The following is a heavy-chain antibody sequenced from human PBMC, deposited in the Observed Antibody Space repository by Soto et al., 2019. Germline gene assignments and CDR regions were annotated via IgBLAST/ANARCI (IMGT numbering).Heavy chain of an antibody. D-gene: IGHD6-6*01. CDR2: IYSGGST. CDR3: ARDLRVSPPNNYYNGMDV. Sequence: EVQLVETGGGLIQPGGSLRLSCAASGFTVSSNYMSWVRQAPGKGLEWVSVIYSGGSTYYADSVKGRFTISRDNSKQALYLQMNSLTAQDTAVYYCARDLRVSPPNNYYNGMDVWGQGTTVTVSS. CDR1: GFTVSSNY. V-gene: IGHV3-53*02. J-gene: IGHJ6*02.